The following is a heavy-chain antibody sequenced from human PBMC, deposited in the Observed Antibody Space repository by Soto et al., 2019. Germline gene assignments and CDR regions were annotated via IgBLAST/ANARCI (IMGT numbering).Heavy chain of an antibody. CDR3: ARQSGGYYYYGMDV. CDR1: GGSISRGGYS. J-gene: IGHJ6*02. CDR2: IYHSGST. Sequence: SETLSLTCAVSGGSISRGGYSWSWIRQPPGKGLEWIGYIYHSGSTYYNPSLKSRATISVDRSKNQFSLKLSSVTAADSAIYYCARQSGGYYYYGMDVWGQGTSVTVSS. V-gene: IGHV4-30-2*01. D-gene: IGHD1-26*01.